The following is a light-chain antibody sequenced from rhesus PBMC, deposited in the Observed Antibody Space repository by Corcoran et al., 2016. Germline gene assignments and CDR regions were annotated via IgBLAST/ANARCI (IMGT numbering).Light chain of an antibody. CDR2: AAS. V-gene: IGKV1-74*01. J-gene: IGKJ3*01. Sequence: DIQMTQSPSSLSASVGDRVTITCRASENVNNYLHWYQQKPGKAPKLLIYAASTLKSGVPSRFSGSGSGTDYTFTISSLQPEDVATYYCQHSYGTPFTFGPGTKLDIK. CDR1: ENVNNY. CDR3: QHSYGTPFT.